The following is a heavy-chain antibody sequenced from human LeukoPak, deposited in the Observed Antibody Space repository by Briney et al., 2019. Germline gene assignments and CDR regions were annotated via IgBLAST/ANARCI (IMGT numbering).Heavy chain of an antibody. CDR2: IGGSGGST. J-gene: IGHJ1*01. CDR1: GFTFTSYA. CDR3: AIFPDWWYFQQ. D-gene: IGHD2-15*01. V-gene: IGHV3-23*01. Sequence: GGSLRLSCVASGFTFTSYAMSWVRQAPGKGLEWVSAIGGSGGSTYYADSVKGRFTISRDNSKNTLYLQMNSLRAEDTAVYYCAIFPDWWYFQQWGQGTLVTVSS.